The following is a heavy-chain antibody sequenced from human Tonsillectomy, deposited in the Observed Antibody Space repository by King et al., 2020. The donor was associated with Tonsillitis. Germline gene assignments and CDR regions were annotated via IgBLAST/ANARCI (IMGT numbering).Heavy chain of an antibody. V-gene: IGHV1-18*01. CDR1: GYTFTSYF. D-gene: IGHD1-20*01. J-gene: IGHJ4*02. CDR3: ARGRGMVITGNFFAY. CDR2: ISVYNGNA. Sequence: VQLVQSGAEVKKPGASVRVSCKASGYTFTSYFISWVRQAPGQGLEWMGWISVYNGNANYAQKFQGRVSMTTDTSTSTAYMELRSLRSDDTAIYYCARGRGMVITGNFFAYWGQGTLVTVSS.